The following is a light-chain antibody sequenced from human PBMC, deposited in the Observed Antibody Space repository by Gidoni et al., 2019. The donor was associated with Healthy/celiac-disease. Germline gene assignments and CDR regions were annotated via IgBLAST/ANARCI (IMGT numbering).Light chain of an antibody. CDR3: QQYDNTALT. CDR2: DAS. Sequence: DIQMTQSPSSLSASVGDRVTITCQASQDISNYLNWYQQKPGKAPKLLIYDASNLETGVPSRFSGSGSGKDFTFTISSMQHEDIATYYCQQYDNTALTFGGGTKVEIK. J-gene: IGKJ4*01. CDR1: QDISNY. V-gene: IGKV1-33*01.